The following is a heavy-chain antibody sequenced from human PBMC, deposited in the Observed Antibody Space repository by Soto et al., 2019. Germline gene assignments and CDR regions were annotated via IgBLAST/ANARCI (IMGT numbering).Heavy chain of an antibody. D-gene: IGHD3-3*01. CDR3: ARQQVYDFWTVYAVSGDYYGMDV. CDR1: GYSFTSYW. V-gene: IGHV5-10-1*01. Sequence: VESLKISCKGSGYSFTSYWISWVRQMPGKGLEWMGRIDPSDSYTNYSPSFQGHVTISADKSISTAYLQWSSLKASDTAMYYCARQQVYDFWTVYAVSGDYYGMDVWGKGTRVTGSS. J-gene: IGHJ6*04. CDR2: IDPSDSYT.